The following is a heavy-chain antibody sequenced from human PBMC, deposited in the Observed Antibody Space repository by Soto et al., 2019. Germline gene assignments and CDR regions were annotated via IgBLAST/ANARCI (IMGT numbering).Heavy chain of an antibody. J-gene: IGHJ4*02. CDR3: ARDRPRPNYYDSSGFGY. CDR1: GGSISSYY. CDR2: IYYSGST. V-gene: IGHV4-59*01. Sequence: SETLSLTCTVSGGSISSYYWSWIRQPPGKGLEWIGYIYYSGSTNYNPSLKSRVTISVDTSKNQFSLKLSSVTAADTAVYYCARDRPRPNYYDSSGFGYWGQGTLVTVAS. D-gene: IGHD3-22*01.